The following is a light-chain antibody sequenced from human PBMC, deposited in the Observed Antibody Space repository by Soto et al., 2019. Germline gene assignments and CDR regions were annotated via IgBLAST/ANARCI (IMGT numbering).Light chain of an antibody. CDR3: HKYGGSYT. CDR1: QSVSSGV. Sequence: EVVLTQSPGTLSLFPGESATLSCRASQSVSSGVFAWYQQKPGQAPRLLIYGASSRATGIPDRFSGSGSRTGFTLTISRLEHEDFAVYYCHKYGGSYTFGQGTKLEIK. CDR2: GAS. J-gene: IGKJ2*01. V-gene: IGKV3-20*01.